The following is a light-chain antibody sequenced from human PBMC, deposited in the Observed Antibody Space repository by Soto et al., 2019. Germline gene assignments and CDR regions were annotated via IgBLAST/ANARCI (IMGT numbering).Light chain of an antibody. CDR1: QDISTS. Sequence: DIQMTQSPSSLCATVGARVTITCQASQDISTSLNWYQQKPGKAPTLLIYDASSLETGVPSRFSGSGSGTDFTFTISSLQPEDLATYYCQQYHNLPLTFGGGTKVDIK. J-gene: IGKJ4*01. CDR2: DAS. V-gene: IGKV1-33*01. CDR3: QQYHNLPLT.